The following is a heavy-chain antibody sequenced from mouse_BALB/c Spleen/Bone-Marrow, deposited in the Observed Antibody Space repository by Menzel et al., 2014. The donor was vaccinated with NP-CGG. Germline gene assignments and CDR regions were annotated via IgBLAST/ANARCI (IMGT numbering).Heavy chain of an antibody. CDR1: GYTFTNYW. Sequence: VQLQQSGAELVKPGASVKLSCKTSGYTFTNYWIQWVKQRPGQGLGWIGEIFPGIGTTYYNEKFKGKATLTIDTSSSTAYMQLSSLASDDSAVYFCARGGNYGYWGQGTTLTVSS. CDR3: ARGGNYGY. D-gene: IGHD2-1*01. V-gene: IGHV1S132*01. J-gene: IGHJ2*01. CDR2: IFPGIGTT.